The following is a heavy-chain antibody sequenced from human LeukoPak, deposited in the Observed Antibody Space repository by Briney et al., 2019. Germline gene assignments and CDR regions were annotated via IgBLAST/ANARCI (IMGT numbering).Heavy chain of an antibody. Sequence: ASVKVSCXASGYTFTSYDISWVRQAPGQGLEWMGWISAYNGNTNYAQKLQGRVTMTTDTSTCTAYMELRSLRSDDTAVYYCARDQVDDRLGSDYWGQGTLVTVSS. J-gene: IGHJ4*02. CDR1: GYTFTSYD. CDR2: ISAYNGNT. V-gene: IGHV1-18*01. D-gene: IGHD3-22*01. CDR3: ARDQVDDRLGSDY.